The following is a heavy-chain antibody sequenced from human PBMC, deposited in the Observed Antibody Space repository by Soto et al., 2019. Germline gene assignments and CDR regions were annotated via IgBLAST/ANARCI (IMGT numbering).Heavy chain of an antibody. CDR2: INHSGST. J-gene: IGHJ4*02. D-gene: IGHD3-10*01. V-gene: IGHV4-34*01. CDR1: GGSFSGYY. Sequence: SETLSLTCAVYGGSFSGYYWSWIRQPPGKGLEWIGEINHSGSTNYNPSLKSRVTISVDTSKNQFSLKLSSVTAADTAVFYCARTPVYGRLPFDYWGQGTLVTVSS. CDR3: ARTPVYGRLPFDY.